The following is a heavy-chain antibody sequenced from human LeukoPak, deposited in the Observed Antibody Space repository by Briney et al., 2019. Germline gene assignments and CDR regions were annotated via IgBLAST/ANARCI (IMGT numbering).Heavy chain of an antibody. V-gene: IGHV1-24*01. Sequence: ASVKVSCKVSGYTLTELSMHWVRQAPGKGLEWMGGFDPEDGETIYAQKFQGRVTMTRDTSTSTVYMELSSLRSEDTAVYYCARDHIVVVPAAIQTNSPYYYYGMDVWGQGTTVTVSS. J-gene: IGHJ6*02. CDR1: GYTLTELS. D-gene: IGHD2-2*01. CDR3: ARDHIVVVPAAIQTNSPYYYYGMDV. CDR2: FDPEDGET.